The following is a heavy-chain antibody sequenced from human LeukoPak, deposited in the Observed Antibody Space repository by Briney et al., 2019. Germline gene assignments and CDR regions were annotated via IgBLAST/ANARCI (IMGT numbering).Heavy chain of an antibody. V-gene: IGHV3-23*01. CDR3: AKSYDYVWGSYRYIDY. CDR1: GFTFSSDA. D-gene: IGHD3-16*02. Sequence: GGSLRLSCAASGFTFSSDAMSWVRQAPGKGLEWVSAISGSGGSTYYADSVKGRFTISRDNSKNTLYLQMNSLRAEDTAVYYCAKSYDYVWGSYRYIDYWGQGTLVTVSS. CDR2: ISGSGGST. J-gene: IGHJ4*02.